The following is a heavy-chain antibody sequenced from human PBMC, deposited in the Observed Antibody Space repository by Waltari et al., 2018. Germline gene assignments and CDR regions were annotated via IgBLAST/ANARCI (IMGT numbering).Heavy chain of an antibody. CDR3: ASLIGDREDY. D-gene: IGHD3-16*01. CDR1: GSTFRSYW. J-gene: IGHJ4*02. CDR2: IKEDGGEK. Sequence: EVQLVESGGGLVQPGGSLRLSCEVSGSTFRSYWMSWVRQVPGKGLEWVANIKEDGGEKYYVDSVKGRFTISRDNAKNSLYLQMNSLRAEDTAVYYCASLIGDREDYWGQGTLVTVSS. V-gene: IGHV3-7*03.